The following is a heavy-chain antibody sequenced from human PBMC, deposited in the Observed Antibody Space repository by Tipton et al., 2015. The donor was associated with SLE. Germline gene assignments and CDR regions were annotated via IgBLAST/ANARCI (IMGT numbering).Heavy chain of an antibody. D-gene: IGHD4-11*01. CDR3: ARHDYNDYYLDY. CDR2: INPSGRT. V-gene: IGHV4-34*01. J-gene: IGHJ4*02. CDR1: GGSFSGYY. Sequence: TLSLTCAVYGGSFSGYYWSWIRQPPGKGLEWIGEINPSGRTNYNPSLKSRVTISLDTSKTYFSLKLSSVTAADTAVYYCARHDYNDYYLDYWGQGTLVTVSS.